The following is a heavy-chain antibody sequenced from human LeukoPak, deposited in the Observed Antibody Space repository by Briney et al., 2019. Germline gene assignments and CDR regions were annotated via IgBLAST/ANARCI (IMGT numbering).Heavy chain of an antibody. CDR3: AKGMYYDFWSGTAHFDY. CDR2: ISWNSGSI. CDR1: GFTFDDYA. Sequence: GGSLRLSCAASGFTFDDYAMRWVRQAPGKGLEWVSGISWNSGSIGYADSVKGRFTISRDNAKNSLYLQMNSLRAEDTALYYCAKGMYYDFWSGTAHFDYWGQGTLVTVSS. J-gene: IGHJ4*02. D-gene: IGHD3-3*01. V-gene: IGHV3-9*01.